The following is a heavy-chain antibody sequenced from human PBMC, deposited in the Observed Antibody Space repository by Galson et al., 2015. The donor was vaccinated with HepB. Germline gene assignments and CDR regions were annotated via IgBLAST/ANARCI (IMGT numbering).Heavy chain of an antibody. CDR3: TRIDLSGSYWYFDY. V-gene: IGHV3-48*01. J-gene: IGHJ4*02. D-gene: IGHD1-26*01. CDR2: ISTTSDNK. Sequence: SLRLSCAASGFTFSSYTMNWVRQAPGKGLEWISYISTTSDNKFSADSVKGRFTISRDNAKNLLYLQMNSLRAEDTAVYYCTRIDLSGSYWYFDYWGQGSLVTVSS. CDR1: GFTFSSYT.